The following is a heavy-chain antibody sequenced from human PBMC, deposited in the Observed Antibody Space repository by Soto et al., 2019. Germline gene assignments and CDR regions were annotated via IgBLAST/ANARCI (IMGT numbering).Heavy chain of an antibody. D-gene: IGHD2-2*01. J-gene: IGHJ5*02. CDR3: ATALGYCSSTSCYNWFDP. CDR1: GGSISSSSYY. Sequence: NPSETLSLTCTVSGGSISSSSYYWGWIRQPPGKGLEWIGSIYYSGSTYYNPSLKSRVTISVDTSKNQFSLKLSSVTAADTAVYYCATALGYCSSTSCYNWFDPWGQGTLVTVSS. V-gene: IGHV4-39*01. CDR2: IYYSGST.